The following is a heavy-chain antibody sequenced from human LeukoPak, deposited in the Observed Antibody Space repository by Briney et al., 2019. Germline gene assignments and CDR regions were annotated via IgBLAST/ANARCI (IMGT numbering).Heavy chain of an antibody. J-gene: IGHJ4*02. V-gene: IGHV1-69*01. D-gene: IGHD2-2*01. CDR2: IIPIFGTA. CDR1: GGTFSSYA. Sequence: SVKVSCKASGGTFSSYAISWVRQAPGQGLEWMGVIIPIFGTANYAQKFQGRVTITADESTSTAYMELSSLRSEDTAVYYCARMYCSSTSCSRSRVVPPYFDYWGQGTLVTVSS. CDR3: ARMYCSSTSCSRSRVVPPYFDY.